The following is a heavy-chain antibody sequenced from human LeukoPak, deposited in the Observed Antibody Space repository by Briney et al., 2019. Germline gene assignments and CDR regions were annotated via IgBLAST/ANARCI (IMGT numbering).Heavy chain of an antibody. J-gene: IGHJ5*02. CDR3: ARDGDSNLNWFDP. D-gene: IGHD4-11*01. Sequence: GGSLRLSCAASGFTFSSYTMSWVRQAPGKGLEWVSTITTSDGNTYYADSVKGRFTVSRDNAKNSLYLQMNSLRDEDTAVYYCARDGDSNLNWFDPWGQGTLVTVSS. CDR2: ITTSDGNT. V-gene: IGHV3-23*01. CDR1: GFTFSSYT.